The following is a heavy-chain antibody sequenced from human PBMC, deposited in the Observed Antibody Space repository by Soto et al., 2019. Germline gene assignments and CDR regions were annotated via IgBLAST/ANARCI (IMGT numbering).Heavy chain of an antibody. Sequence: LRLSCAAAGFTFMVAAMSWVRQSPGKGLEHVASITRSGSGAFYGDSVSGRVSMSRDNSKNMLILEMNSLRVEDTARYYCAKEGSASGRYWESWGQGALVTVSS. J-gene: IGHJ1*01. CDR3: AKEGSASGRYWES. D-gene: IGHD6-19*01. V-gene: IGHV3-23*01. CDR2: ITRSGSGA. CDR1: GFTFMVAA.